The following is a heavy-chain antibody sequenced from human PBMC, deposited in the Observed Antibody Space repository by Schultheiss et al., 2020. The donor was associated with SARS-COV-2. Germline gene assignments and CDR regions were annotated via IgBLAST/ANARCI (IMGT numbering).Heavy chain of an antibody. Sequence: GGSLRLSCAASGFTFSSYAMHWVRQAPGKGLEWVSYISSSSSTIYYADSVRGRFSVTRDNAKNSLFLQINSLRAEDTAVYYCARLYCTRASCPYYHMDVWGKGTTVTVSS. V-gene: IGHV3-48*04. CDR2: ISSSSSTI. D-gene: IGHD2-2*01. CDR1: GFTFSSYA. CDR3: ARLYCTRASCPYYHMDV. J-gene: IGHJ6*03.